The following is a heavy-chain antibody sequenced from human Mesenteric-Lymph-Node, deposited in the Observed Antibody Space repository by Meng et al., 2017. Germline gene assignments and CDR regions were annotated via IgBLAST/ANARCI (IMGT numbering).Heavy chain of an antibody. J-gene: IGHJ5*02. D-gene: IGHD3-10*01. CDR3: AREGTMVTGNWFDP. CDR2: IIPIFGTA. Sequence: VQLVQSGAEVKNPGASVKVPCKASGGTFSSYAISWVRQAPGQGLEWMGGIIPIFGTANYAQKFQGRVTITADKSTSTAYMELSSLRSEDTAVYYCAREGTMVTGNWFDPWGQGTLVTVSS. CDR1: GGTFSSYA. V-gene: IGHV1-69*06.